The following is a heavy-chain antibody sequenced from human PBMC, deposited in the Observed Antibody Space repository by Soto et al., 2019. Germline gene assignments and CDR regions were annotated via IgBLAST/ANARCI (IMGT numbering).Heavy chain of an antibody. Sequence: VKVSCKASGYTFTSYGISWVRQAPGQGLEWMGWISAYNGNTNYAQKLQGRVTMTTDTSTSTAYMELRSLRSDDTAVYYCARGAGYYGYSGDAFDIWGQGTMVTVSS. CDR2: ISAYNGNT. V-gene: IGHV1-18*01. D-gene: IGHD3-10*01. J-gene: IGHJ3*02. CDR3: ARGAGYYGYSGDAFDI. CDR1: GYTFTSYG.